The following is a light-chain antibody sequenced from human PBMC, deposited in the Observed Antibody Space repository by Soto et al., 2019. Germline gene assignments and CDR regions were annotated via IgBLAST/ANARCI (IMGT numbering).Light chain of an antibody. J-gene: IGKJ5*01. Sequence: EVVLTQSPVTLSLSPGERATLSCRASQSFRGLLAWYQQQPGQAPRLLIYDAYNRATGIPPRFSGSGSGTDFTLTISSLEPEDSAVYYCQQRHMWPITFGQGIRLEIK. CDR3: QQRHMWPIT. CDR2: DAY. CDR1: QSFRGL. V-gene: IGKV3-11*01.